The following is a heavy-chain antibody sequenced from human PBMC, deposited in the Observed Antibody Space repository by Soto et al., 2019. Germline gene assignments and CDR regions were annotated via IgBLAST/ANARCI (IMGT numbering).Heavy chain of an antibody. D-gene: IGHD3-10*01. CDR2: IYYSGST. CDR1: GGSFSGYC. V-gene: IGHV4-34*01. CDR3: ARHRLGELLFGPWFDP. Sequence: PSETLSLTCAVDGGSFSGYCCSCIRQPPGKGLEWIGSIYYSGSTYYNPSLKSRATISVDTSKNQSSLKLSSVTAADTAVYYCARHRLGELLFGPWFDPWGQGTLVTVSS. J-gene: IGHJ5*02.